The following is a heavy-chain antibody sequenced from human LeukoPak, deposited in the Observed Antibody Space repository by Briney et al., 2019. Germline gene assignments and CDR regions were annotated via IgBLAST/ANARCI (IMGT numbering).Heavy chain of an antibody. J-gene: IGHJ4*02. V-gene: IGHV4-59*12. CDR1: GGSISSYY. CDR3: ARTSGTYFYLFDY. D-gene: IGHD1-26*01. Sequence: SETLSLTCTVSGGSISSYYWSWIRQPPGKGLEWIGSIYYSGSTYYNPSLKSRVTISVDTSKNQFSLKLSSVTAADTAMYYCARTSGTYFYLFDYWGQGTLVTVSS. CDR2: IYYSGST.